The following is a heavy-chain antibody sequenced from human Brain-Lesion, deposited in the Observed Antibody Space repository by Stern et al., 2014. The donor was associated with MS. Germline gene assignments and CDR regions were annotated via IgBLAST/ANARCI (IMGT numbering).Heavy chain of an antibody. V-gene: IGHV4-61*02. CDR3: ARGRVVPGFQYYATDV. D-gene: IGHD2-2*01. CDR2: IFNSGRT. J-gene: IGHJ6*02. CDR1: GGSISSGGYY. Sequence: QVQLVESGPGLVKPSQTLSLSCTVSGGSISSGGYYWSWIRQPAGKGLEWIGRIFNSGRTSYNPSLKSRVPTSIDTAQHHITPGLNPMTAADTAVYYCARGRVVPGFQYYATDVWGQGTTVIVSS.